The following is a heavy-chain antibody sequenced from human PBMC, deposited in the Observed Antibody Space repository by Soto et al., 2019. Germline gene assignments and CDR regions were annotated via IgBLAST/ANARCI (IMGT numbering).Heavy chain of an antibody. Sequence: QVQLQESGPGLVKPSETLSLTCTVSGGSISSYYWSWIRQPAGKGLEWIGRIYTSGSTNYNPSLKSRVTMSVDTSKNQFSLKLSSVTAADTAVYYSATAGGGYCSSTSCYTGWFDPWGQGTLVTVSS. J-gene: IGHJ5*02. D-gene: IGHD2-2*02. V-gene: IGHV4-4*07. CDR2: IYTSGST. CDR1: GGSISSYY. CDR3: ATAGGGYCSSTSCYTGWFDP.